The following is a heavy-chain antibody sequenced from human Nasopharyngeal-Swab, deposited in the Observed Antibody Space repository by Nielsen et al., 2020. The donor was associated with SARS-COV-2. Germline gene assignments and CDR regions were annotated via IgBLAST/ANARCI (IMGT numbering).Heavy chain of an antibody. D-gene: IGHD4-17*01. J-gene: IGHJ6*03. V-gene: IGHV2-26*01. Sequence: SGPTLVKPTETLTLTCTVSGFALSSGRMGVSWIRQSPGKALEWLAHTFSTDDNSYSTSLQSRVTISKDLFRSQVVLTMTNMDPRDTATYCCARMVTSKLDYFYMDVWDKGTTVTVSS. CDR1: GFALSSGRMG. CDR2: TFSTDDN. CDR3: ARMVTSKLDYFYMDV.